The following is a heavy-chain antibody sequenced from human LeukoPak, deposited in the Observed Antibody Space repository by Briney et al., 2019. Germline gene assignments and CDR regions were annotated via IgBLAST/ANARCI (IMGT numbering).Heavy chain of an antibody. CDR2: ISSSNVYT. V-gene: IGHV3-11*03. CDR3: ARSRYDSSGSNWLDP. D-gene: IGHD3-22*01. Sequence: GGSLRLSCAASGFTFSDYYMNWIRQAPGEGLEWISYISSSNVYTEYADSVKGRFTISRDNAKNSLYLQMDSLRAEDTAVYYCARSRYDSSGSNWLDPWGQGTLVTVSS. CDR1: GFTFSDYY. J-gene: IGHJ5*02.